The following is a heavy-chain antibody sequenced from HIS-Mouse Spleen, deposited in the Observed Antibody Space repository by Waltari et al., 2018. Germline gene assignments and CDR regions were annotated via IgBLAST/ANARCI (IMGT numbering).Heavy chain of an antibody. Sequence: QLQLQESGPVLVKPSETLSLTCTVSAGSISTSSYYWVWIRQPPGKGLGWIGSIYYSGSTYYNPSLKSRVTISVDTSKNQFSLKLSSVTAADTAVYYCAREIPYSSSWYDWYFDLWGRGTLVTVSS. V-gene: IGHV4-39*07. D-gene: IGHD6-13*01. CDR1: AGSISTSSYY. J-gene: IGHJ2*01. CDR2: IYYSGST. CDR3: AREIPYSSSWYDWYFDL.